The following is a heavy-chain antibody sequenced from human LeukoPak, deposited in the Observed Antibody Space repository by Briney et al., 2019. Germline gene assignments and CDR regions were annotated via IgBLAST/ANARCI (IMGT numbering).Heavy chain of an antibody. V-gene: IGHV3-7*03. D-gene: IGHD3-10*01. CDR2: IKEDGSQK. CDR3: ARDRSGDY. Sequence: GGSLRLSCAASGFTFSSYWMNWARQAPGKGLEWVANIKEDGSQKYYVDSVRGRFTISRDNAKNSLYLQMNSLRVEDTAVYYCARDRSGDYWGQGTLVTVSS. CDR1: GFTFSSYW. J-gene: IGHJ4*02.